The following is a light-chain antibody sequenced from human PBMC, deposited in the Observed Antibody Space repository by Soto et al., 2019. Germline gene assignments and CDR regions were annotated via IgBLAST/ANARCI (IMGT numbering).Light chain of an antibody. CDR3: SSYAGSSIPVA. V-gene: IGLV2-8*01. J-gene: IGLJ2*01. CDR2: DVT. Sequence: QSLLTQRPCASGSPGQSVTISCTGASSDVGGYNFVSWYQHHPGKAPRLMIYDVTQRPSGVPDRFSGSKSGNTASLTVSGLQVDDEAYYYCSSYAGSSIPVAFGGGTKVTVL. CDR1: SSDVGGYNF.